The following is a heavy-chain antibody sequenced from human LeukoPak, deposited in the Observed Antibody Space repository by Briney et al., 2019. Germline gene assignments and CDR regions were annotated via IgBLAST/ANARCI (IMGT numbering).Heavy chain of an antibody. CDR3: ARGVRGGVVYYYYYMDV. CDR1: GYTFTSYD. V-gene: IGHV1-8*01. CDR2: MNPNSGNT. Sequence: GASVKVSCKASGYTFTSYDIHWVRQATGQGLEWMGWMNPNSGNTGYAQKFQGRVTMTRNTSISTAYMELSSLRSEDTAVYYCARGVRGGVVYYYYYMDVWGKGTTVTVSS. J-gene: IGHJ6*03. D-gene: IGHD2-15*01.